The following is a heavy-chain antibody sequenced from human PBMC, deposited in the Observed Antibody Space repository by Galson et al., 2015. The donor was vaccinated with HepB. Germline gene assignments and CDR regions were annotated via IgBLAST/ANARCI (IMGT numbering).Heavy chain of an antibody. V-gene: IGHV3-11*01. Sequence: SLRLSCAASGFTFSDYYMSWIRQAPGKGLEWVSYISSSGSTIYYADSVKGRFTISRDNAKNSLYLQMNSLRAEDTAVYYCARVGRDCSGGSCYSSVSFYYYYYMDVWGKGTTVTVSS. CDR2: ISSSGSTI. CDR1: GFTFSDYY. CDR3: ARVGRDCSGGSCYSSVSFYYYYYMDV. J-gene: IGHJ6*03. D-gene: IGHD2-15*01.